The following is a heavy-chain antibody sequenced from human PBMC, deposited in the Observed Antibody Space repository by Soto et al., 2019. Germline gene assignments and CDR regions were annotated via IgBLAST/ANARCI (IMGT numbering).Heavy chain of an antibody. Sequence: QVQLQESGPGLVKPSQTLSLTCTVSDDSITSRNYYWNWIRQPPGKGLESIGYIHYSGNTYYNPSLKSRVIISLDTSNNQFSLKLNSVTAADTAVYYCASKYRDGYDSWGRGTLVTVSS. CDR1: DDSITSRNYY. D-gene: IGHD5-12*01. CDR2: IHYSGNT. CDR3: ASKYRDGYDS. J-gene: IGHJ5*02. V-gene: IGHV4-30-4*01.